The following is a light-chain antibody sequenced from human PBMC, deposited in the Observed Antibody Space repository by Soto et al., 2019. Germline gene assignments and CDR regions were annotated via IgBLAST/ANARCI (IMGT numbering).Light chain of an antibody. CDR3: QQAYSFAWT. CDR1: QYIGRY. Sequence: VRCRITITCRAGQYIGRYLNWYQKKKGKAPKLLIYAASSLHSGVPSRLSGSGYGTDLTITIRSRKYEDSDISNCQQAYSFAWTFGEGTKVDIK. CDR2: AAS. J-gene: IGKJ1*01. V-gene: IGKV1-39*01.